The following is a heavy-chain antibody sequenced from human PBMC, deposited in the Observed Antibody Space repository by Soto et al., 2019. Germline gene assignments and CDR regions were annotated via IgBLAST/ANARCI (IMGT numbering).Heavy chain of an antibody. J-gene: IGHJ4*02. Sequence: QVQLVQSGAEVKKPGASVKVSCKASGYTFTNYAIAWVRQAPGQGLEWMGWISTDNGNTNYAQKLQGRVTMTTDTSKSTVYMELRSLRSDDTAVYYCARTGFYGSGSRPYYFDSWGQGTLVTVSS. CDR3: ARTGFYGSGSRPYYFDS. CDR2: ISTDNGNT. V-gene: IGHV1-18*01. CDR1: GYTFTNYA. D-gene: IGHD3-10*01.